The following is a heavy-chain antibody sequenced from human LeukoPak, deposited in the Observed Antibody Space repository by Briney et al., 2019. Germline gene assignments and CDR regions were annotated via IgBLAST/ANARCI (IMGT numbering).Heavy chain of an antibody. CDR3: AKDLNDYGGTAFDY. J-gene: IGHJ4*02. CDR1: GFTLSSYG. Sequence: AGGSLRLSCAASGFTLSSYGMHWVRQAPGKGLEWVAFIRYDGSNKYYADSVKGRFTISRDNSKNTLYLQMDSLRAEGTAVYYCAKDLNDYGGTAFDYWGQGTLVTVSS. CDR2: IRYDGSNK. D-gene: IGHD4-23*01. V-gene: IGHV3-30*02.